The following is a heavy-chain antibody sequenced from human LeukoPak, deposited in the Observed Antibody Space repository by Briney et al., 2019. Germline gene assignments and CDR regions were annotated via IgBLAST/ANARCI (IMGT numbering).Heavy chain of an antibody. CDR1: GFTFSSYG. CDR3: AYYGSESYYNYYYYMDV. V-gene: IGHV3-30*02. D-gene: IGHD3-10*01. J-gene: IGHJ6*03. CDR2: IRYDGSNK. Sequence: GGSLRLSCAASGFTFSSYGMHWVRQAPGKGLEWAAFIRYDGSNKYYADSVKGRFTISRDNSKNTLYLQMNSLRAEDTAVYYCAYYGSESYYNYYYYMDVWGRGTTVTVSS.